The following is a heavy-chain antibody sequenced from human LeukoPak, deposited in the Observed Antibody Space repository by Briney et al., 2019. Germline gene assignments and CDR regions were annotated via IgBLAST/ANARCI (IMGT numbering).Heavy chain of an antibody. CDR3: ARGAQLTDY. D-gene: IGHD6-13*01. CDR2: IGPDGGTT. J-gene: IGHJ4*02. Sequence: GGSLRLSCAASGFTFSTYGMHWVRQAPGKGLEYVSGIGPDGGTTYYAKSVKGRFTISRDNSKNMVYLQMGSLRADDMAVYYRARGAQLTDYWGQGTLVTVSS. CDR1: GFTFSTYG. V-gene: IGHV3-64*01.